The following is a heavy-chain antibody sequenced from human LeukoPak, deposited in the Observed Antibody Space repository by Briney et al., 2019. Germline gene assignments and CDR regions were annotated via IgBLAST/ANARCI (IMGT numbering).Heavy chain of an antibody. CDR2: IIPILGIA. J-gene: IGHJ3*02. Sequence: SVKVSCKASGGIFSSYAISWVRQAPGQGLEWMGRIIPILGIANYAQKFQGRVTITADKSTSTAYMELSSLRSEDTAVYYCAGLTYYDFWSGESDAFDIWGQGTMVTVSS. CDR3: AGLTYYDFWSGESDAFDI. D-gene: IGHD3-3*01. CDR1: GGIFSSYA. V-gene: IGHV1-69*04.